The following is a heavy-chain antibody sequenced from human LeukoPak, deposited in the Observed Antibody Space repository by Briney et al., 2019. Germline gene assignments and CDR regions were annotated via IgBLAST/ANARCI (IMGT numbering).Heavy chain of an antibody. CDR1: GFTVSSYY. Sequence: GGSLRLSCAASGFTVSSYYMSWVRQAPGKGLEWVSSISRTSSYIYYADSVKGRFTISRDNAKNSLYLQMNSLRAEDTAVYYCARVVGGQYGSGIDFWGQGTLVTVSS. V-gene: IGHV3-21*01. D-gene: IGHD3-10*01. J-gene: IGHJ4*02. CDR3: ARVVGGQYGSGIDF. CDR2: ISRTSSYI.